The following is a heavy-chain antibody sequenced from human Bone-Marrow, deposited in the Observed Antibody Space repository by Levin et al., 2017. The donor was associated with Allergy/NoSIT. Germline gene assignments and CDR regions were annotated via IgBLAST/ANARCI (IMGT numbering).Heavy chain of an antibody. D-gene: IGHD2-2*01. CDR1: GYTFTGYY. J-gene: IGHJ4*02. Sequence: GESLKISCKASGYTFTGYYMHWVRQAPGQGLEWMGRINPNSGGTNYAQKFQGRVTMTRDTSISTAYMELSRLRSDDTAVYYCARRGRSLYCSSTSCYVLDYWGQGTLVTVSS. CDR3: ARRGRSLYCSSTSCYVLDY. V-gene: IGHV1-2*06. CDR2: INPNSGGT.